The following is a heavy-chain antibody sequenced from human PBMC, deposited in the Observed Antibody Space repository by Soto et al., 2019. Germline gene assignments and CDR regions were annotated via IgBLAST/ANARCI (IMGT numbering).Heavy chain of an antibody. CDR3: ARGEATYYDFWSGYYGGAGQFDY. J-gene: IGHJ4*02. CDR2: IYYSGST. Sequence: SEILSLTCTVSGGSISSGGYYWSWIRQHPGKGLEWIGYIYYSGSTYYNPSLKSRVTISVDTSKNQFSLKLSSVTAADTAVYYCARGEATYYDFWSGYYGGAGQFDYWGQGTLVTVSS. CDR1: GGSISSGGYY. V-gene: IGHV4-31*03. D-gene: IGHD3-3*01.